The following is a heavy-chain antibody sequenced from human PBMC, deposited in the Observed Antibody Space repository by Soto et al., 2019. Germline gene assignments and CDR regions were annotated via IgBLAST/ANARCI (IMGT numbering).Heavy chain of an antibody. V-gene: IGHV4-31*03. J-gene: IGHJ5*02. Sequence: QVQLQESGSGLVKPSQTLSLTCTVSGGSISSGGYYWSWIRQHPGKGLEYIGYIHHSGTTYYNPSLQSRVTISMDTSKNHFSLKLSSVTAADTAVYYCARDRRDWFDPWGQGTLVTVSS. CDR1: GGSISSGGYY. CDR2: IHHSGTT. CDR3: ARDRRDWFDP.